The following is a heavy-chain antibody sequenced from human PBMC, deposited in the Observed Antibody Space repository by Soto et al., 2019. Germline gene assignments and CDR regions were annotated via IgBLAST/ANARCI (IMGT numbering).Heavy chain of an antibody. J-gene: IGHJ6*02. Sequence: QVQLQESGPGLVKPSETLSLTCTVSGGSISSYYWSWIRQPPGKGLEWIGYIYYSGSTNYNPSLKSRVTISVDTSKNQFSPKLSSVSAADTAVYYCARDRGWELPSHYYYGMDVWGQGTTVTVSS. D-gene: IGHD1-26*01. CDR2: IYYSGST. CDR3: ARDRGWELPSHYYYGMDV. V-gene: IGHV4-59*01. CDR1: GGSISSYY.